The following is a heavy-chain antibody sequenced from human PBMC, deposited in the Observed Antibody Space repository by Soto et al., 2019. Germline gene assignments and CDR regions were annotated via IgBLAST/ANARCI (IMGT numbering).Heavy chain of an antibody. CDR1: GYPFTGYY. J-gene: IGHJ5*02. CDR2: INPNSGGT. Sequence: XSVKVSCKASGYPFTGYYMHWGRQAPGQGLEWMGWINPNSGGTNYAQKFQGRVTMTRDTSISTAYMELSRLRSDDTAVYYCARGSYDSSGALNWFDPWGQGTLVTVSS. V-gene: IGHV1-2*02. CDR3: ARGSYDSSGALNWFDP. D-gene: IGHD3-22*01.